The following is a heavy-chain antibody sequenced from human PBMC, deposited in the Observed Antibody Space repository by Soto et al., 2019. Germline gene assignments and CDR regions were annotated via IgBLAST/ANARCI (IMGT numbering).Heavy chain of an antibody. Sequence: LSLTCNVSGGPISSYYWSWIRQSPGKGLEWIGQIFYTGNTNYNPSLKSRVTMSVDIPKKQFSLKLRSVTTADTAIYFCARNNVRGVSNSYNWMDPWGQGTLVTVSS. CDR3: ARNNVRGVSNSYNWMDP. V-gene: IGHV4-59*01. J-gene: IGHJ5*02. CDR2: IFYTGNT. D-gene: IGHD3-10*01. CDR1: GGPISSYY.